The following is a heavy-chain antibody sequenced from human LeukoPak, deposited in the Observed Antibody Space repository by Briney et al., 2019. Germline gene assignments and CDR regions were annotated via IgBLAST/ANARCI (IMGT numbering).Heavy chain of an antibody. Sequence: HPGGSLRLSCAASGFTFSSYAMSWVRQAPGKGLEWVSAISGSGGSTYYADSVKGRFTISRDNSKNTLYLQVNSLRAEDTAVYYCAKVRSGSYPRYFDYWGQGTLVTVSS. V-gene: IGHV3-23*01. CDR2: ISGSGGST. D-gene: IGHD1-26*01. J-gene: IGHJ4*02. CDR1: GFTFSSYA. CDR3: AKVRSGSYPRYFDY.